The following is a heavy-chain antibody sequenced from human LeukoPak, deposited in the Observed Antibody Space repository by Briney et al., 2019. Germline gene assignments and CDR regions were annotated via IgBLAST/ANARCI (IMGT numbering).Heavy chain of an antibody. CDR1: GYSFTSYW. V-gene: IGHV5-51*01. Sequence: GESLKISCKGSGYSFTSYWIGWVRQMPGKGLEWMGIIYPGDSDTRYSPSFQGQVTISADKSISTAYLRWSSLKASDTAMYYCARGYCSSTSCYSFFDYWGQGTLVTVSS. J-gene: IGHJ4*02. CDR2: IYPGDSDT. D-gene: IGHD2-2*01. CDR3: ARGYCSSTSCYSFFDY.